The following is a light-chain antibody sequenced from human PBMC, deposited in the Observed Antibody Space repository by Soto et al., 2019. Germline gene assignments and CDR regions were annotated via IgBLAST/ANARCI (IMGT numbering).Light chain of an antibody. J-gene: IGKJ2*01. CDR2: TRS. CDR3: MQRIEFPYT. Sequence: DFVLNQTPLSLPVTPGEPASISCRSSQSLFDRDYGNNYWDRYLQRPGQSPPLLIYTRSYRASGVPDRLSGSGSGADFTLKISRVETEDVGVYYCMQRIEFPYTFGQGTKLEIK. V-gene: IGKV2-40*01. CDR1: QSLFDRDYGNNY.